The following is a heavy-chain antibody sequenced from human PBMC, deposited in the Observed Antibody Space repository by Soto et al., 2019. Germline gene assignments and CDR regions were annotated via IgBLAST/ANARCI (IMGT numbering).Heavy chain of an antibody. Sequence: ASVKVSCKASGYTFTSYDINWVRQATGQGLEWMGWMNPNTGNTGYAQKFQGRVTMTRNTSKTTAYMELSGLRSEDTAVYYCARRRFCTNGVCPRDAFDIWGQGTMVTVSS. CDR1: GYTFTSYD. CDR3: ARRRFCTNGVCPRDAFDI. D-gene: IGHD2-8*01. J-gene: IGHJ3*02. V-gene: IGHV1-8*01. CDR2: MNPNTGNT.